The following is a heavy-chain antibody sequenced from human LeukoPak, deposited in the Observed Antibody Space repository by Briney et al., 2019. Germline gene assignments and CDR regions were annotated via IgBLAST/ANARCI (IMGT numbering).Heavy chain of an antibody. D-gene: IGHD5-18*01. CDR3: AKLPDTYYFDY. Sequence: PGRSLRLSRAASGFTFDEYAMHWARHAPGKGLEWVSAISDSADSTYYADSVKGRFTISRDNSKNTLYLQMNSLRAEDTAVYYCAKLPDTYYFDYWGQGTLVTVSS. J-gene: IGHJ4*02. V-gene: IGHV3-23*01. CDR1: GFTFDEYA. CDR2: ISDSADST.